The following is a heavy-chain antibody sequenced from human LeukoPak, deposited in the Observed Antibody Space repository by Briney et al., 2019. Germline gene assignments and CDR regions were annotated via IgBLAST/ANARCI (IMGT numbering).Heavy chain of an antibody. D-gene: IGHD3-3*01. V-gene: IGHV3-48*03. CDR1: GFTFSSYE. J-gene: IGHJ4*02. Sequence: GGSLRLSCAASGFTFSSYEMNWVRQAPGKGLEWVSYISSSGSTIYYADSVKGRFTISRDNAKNSLYLQMNSLRAEDTALYYCAKDKPLLRDFWSGISFDYWGQGTLVTVSS. CDR3: AKDKPLLRDFWSGISFDY. CDR2: ISSSGSTI.